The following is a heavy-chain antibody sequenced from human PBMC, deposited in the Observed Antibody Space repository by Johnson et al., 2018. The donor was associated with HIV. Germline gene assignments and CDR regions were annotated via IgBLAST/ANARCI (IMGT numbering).Heavy chain of an antibody. D-gene: IGHD2-8*01. CDR2: IRYDGSEK. CDR3: MVAPRPGDVFDI. V-gene: IGHV3-30*02. CDR1: QFTFSDYG. Sequence: VQVVESGGGVVRPGGSLRLSCAASQFTFSDYGMHWVRQAPGKGLEWVTFIRYDGSEKSYADSVKGRFTISRDNSKNTLYLQMNSLGVEDTDLYYCMVAPRPGDVFDIWGQGTMVVVSS. J-gene: IGHJ3*02.